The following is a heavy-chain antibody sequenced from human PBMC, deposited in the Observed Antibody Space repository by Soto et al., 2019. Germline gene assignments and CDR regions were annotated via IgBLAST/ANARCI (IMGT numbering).Heavy chain of an antibody. CDR2: ISFDGSNK. D-gene: IGHD4-17*01. J-gene: IGHJ6*02. CDR3: ARVPGDTVAILYICPLNGRKPLSDVDV. Sequence: QMQLVESGGGAVQPGRSLRLSCAASGFTFSYYPMHWVRQAPGKGLEWVAVISFDGSNKYYADSVKGRFTISRDNSKKTLHRQMNSLRGADTAVYYCARVPGDTVAILYICPLNGRKPLSDVDVCGQGTTGTVSS. V-gene: IGHV3-30-3*01. CDR1: GFTFSYYP.